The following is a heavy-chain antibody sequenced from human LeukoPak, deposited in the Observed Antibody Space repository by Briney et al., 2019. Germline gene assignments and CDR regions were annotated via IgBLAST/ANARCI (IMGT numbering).Heavy chain of an antibody. Sequence: GGSLRLSCAASGFTFSSYAMSWVRQAPGKGLEWVSTVSGGGGTTYYADSVKGRFTISRDNSKNTLFLQMNSLRAEDAAIYYCAKDMGYCSSATCYGLDYWGQGTLVTVSS. D-gene: IGHD2-2*01. CDR1: GFTFSSYA. CDR2: VSGGGGTT. V-gene: IGHV3-23*01. CDR3: AKDMGYCSSATCYGLDY. J-gene: IGHJ4*02.